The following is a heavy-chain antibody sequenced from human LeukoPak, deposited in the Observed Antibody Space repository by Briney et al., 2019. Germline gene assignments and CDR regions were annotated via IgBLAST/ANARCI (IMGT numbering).Heavy chain of an antibody. CDR3: ARERIYPRRAHFDY. J-gene: IGHJ4*02. CDR1: GGSFSGYY. V-gene: IGHV4-34*01. D-gene: IGHD2-15*01. Sequence: PSETLSLTCAGYGGSFSGYYWSWIRQPPGKGLEWIGEINHSGSTNYNPSLKSRVNISVDTSKNQFSLKLSSVTAADTAVYYCARERIYPRRAHFDYWGQGTLVTVSS. CDR2: INHSGST.